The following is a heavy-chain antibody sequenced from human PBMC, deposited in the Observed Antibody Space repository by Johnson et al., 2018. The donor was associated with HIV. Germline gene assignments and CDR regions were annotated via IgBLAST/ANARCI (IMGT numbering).Heavy chain of an antibody. CDR1: GFTFSSYA. Sequence: QVQLVESGGGVVQPGRSLRLSCAASGFTFSSYAMHWVRQAPGKGLEWVAVISYDGSNKYYADSVKGRFTISRDNSKRTLYLQMNSLRAEDTAVYYCAKVRRAYYEDAFDIWGQGTMVTVSS. V-gene: IGHV3-30-3*01. J-gene: IGHJ3*02. CDR3: AKVRRAYYEDAFDI. D-gene: IGHD3-22*01. CDR2: ISYDGSNK.